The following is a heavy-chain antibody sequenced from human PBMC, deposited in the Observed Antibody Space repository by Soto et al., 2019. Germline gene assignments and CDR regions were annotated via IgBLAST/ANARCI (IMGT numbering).Heavy chain of an antibody. CDR3: ASRYCSGGSCYSYFDL. CDR2: IIPIFGTA. V-gene: IGHV1-69*06. D-gene: IGHD2-15*01. J-gene: IGHJ2*01. CDR1: GGTFSSYA. Sequence: QVQLVQSGAEVKKPGSSVKVSCKASGGTFSSYAISWVRQAPGQGLEWMGGIIPIFGTASYAQKFQGRVTITADNSTSTAYMELSSLRSEDTAVNYCASRYCSGGSCYSYFDLWGRGTLVTVSS.